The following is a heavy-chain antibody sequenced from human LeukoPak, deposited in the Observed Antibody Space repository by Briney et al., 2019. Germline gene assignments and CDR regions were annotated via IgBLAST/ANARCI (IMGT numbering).Heavy chain of an antibody. V-gene: IGHV1-2*04. CDR3: ARDRKGDGYNHVLDY. D-gene: IGHD5-24*01. J-gene: IGHJ4*02. CDR2: INPNSGGT. CDR1: GYTFTGYY. Sequence: ASVKVSCKASGYTFTGYYMHWVRQAPGQGLEWMGWINPNSGGTNYAQKFQGWVTMTRDTSISTAYMELSRLRSDDTAVYYCARDRKGDGYNHVLDYWGQGTLVTVSS.